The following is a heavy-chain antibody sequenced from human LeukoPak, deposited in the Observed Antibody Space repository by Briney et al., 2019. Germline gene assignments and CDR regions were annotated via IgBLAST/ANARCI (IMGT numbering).Heavy chain of an antibody. J-gene: IGHJ4*02. V-gene: IGHV3-74*01. CDR1: GFTFSSYW. D-gene: IGHD3-16*01. CDR3: ARDPVMITFGGVTSWFDY. CDR2: INSDGSST. Sequence: PGGSLRLFCAASGFTFSSYWMHWVRQAPGKGLVWVSRINSDGSSTSYADSVKGRFTISRDNAKNTLYLQMNSLRAEDTAVYYCARDPVMITFGGVTSWFDYWGQGTLVTVSS.